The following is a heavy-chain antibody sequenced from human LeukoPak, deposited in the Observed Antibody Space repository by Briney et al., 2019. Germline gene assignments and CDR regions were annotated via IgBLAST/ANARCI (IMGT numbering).Heavy chain of an antibody. J-gene: IGHJ6*03. D-gene: IGHD3-10*01. CDR1: GFTFSDYW. V-gene: IGHV3-74*01. CDR3: ARARQTTTYYYGSGSRGFESYYYMDV. CDR2: INSDGRIT. Sequence: PGGSLRLSCAASGFTFSDYWMHWVRQAPGKGLVGVSRINSDGRITSYADSVKGRFTISRDNAKNTLYLQMNSLRAEDTAVYYCARARQTTTYYYGSGSRGFESYYYMDVWGKGTTVTVSS.